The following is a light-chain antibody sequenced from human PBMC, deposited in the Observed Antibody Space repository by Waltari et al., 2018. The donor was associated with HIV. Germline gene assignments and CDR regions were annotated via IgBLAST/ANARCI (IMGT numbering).Light chain of an antibody. CDR3: ATWDDSLNGWV. CDR2: SND. CDR1: RSHIGSNT. J-gene: IGLJ3*02. V-gene: IGLV1-44*01. Sequence: QSVLTQPPSASGTPGQRVTIPCSGSRSHIGSNTVSWYHQVPGTAPKVLIYSNDDRPSGVPDRFSGSKSGTSASLAISGLQSEDEADYYCATWDDSLNGWVFGGGTKVTVL.